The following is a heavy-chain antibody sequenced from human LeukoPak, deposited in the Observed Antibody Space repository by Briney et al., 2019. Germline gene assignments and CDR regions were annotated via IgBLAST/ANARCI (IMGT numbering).Heavy chain of an antibody. Sequence: PVESLKISCKVSGDNFASYRIGWVRQMPGKGLEWMGFIYPGDSETKNSPSFQGQVTMSADKSISTAYLQWSSLKASDTAIYYCARLGLGSGSSCDYWGQGTLVIVSS. CDR1: GDNFASYR. CDR3: ARLGLGSGSSCDY. CDR2: IYPGDSET. J-gene: IGHJ4*02. D-gene: IGHD3-10*01. V-gene: IGHV5-51*01.